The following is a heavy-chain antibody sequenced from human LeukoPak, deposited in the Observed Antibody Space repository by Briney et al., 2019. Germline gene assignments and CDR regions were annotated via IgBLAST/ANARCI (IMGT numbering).Heavy chain of an antibody. CDR1: GFTFSSHG. J-gene: IGHJ4*02. CDR3: AKDAPDYCGSGSYFFDY. CDR2: LSYDGNNK. D-gene: IGHD3-10*01. V-gene: IGHV3-30*18. Sequence: PGRSLRLSCAASGFTFSSHGMHWVRQAPGKGLDWVAVLSYDGNNKYYADSVKGRFTISRDNSKNTLYLQMDSLRAEDTAVYYCAKDAPDYCGSGSYFFDYWGQGTLVTVSS.